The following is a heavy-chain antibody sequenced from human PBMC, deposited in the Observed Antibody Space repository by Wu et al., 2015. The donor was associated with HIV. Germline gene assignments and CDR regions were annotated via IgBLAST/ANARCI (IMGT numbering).Heavy chain of an antibody. D-gene: IGHD3-22*01. J-gene: IGHJ3*02. CDR2: ISYDGSNK. Sequence: QVQLVESGGGVVQPGRSLRLSCAASGFTFSSYAMHWVRQAPGKGLEWVAVISYDGSNKYYADSVKGRFTISRDNSKNTLYLQMNSLRAEDTAVYYCARDTYYYDSSGLDAFDIWGQGTMVTVSS. CDR1: GFTFSSYA. V-gene: IGHV3-30-3*01. CDR3: ARDTYYYDSSGLDAFDI.